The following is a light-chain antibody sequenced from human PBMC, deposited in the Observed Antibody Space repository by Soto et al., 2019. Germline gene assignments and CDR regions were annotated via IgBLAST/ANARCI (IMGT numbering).Light chain of an antibody. CDR3: QSADSSDTYPSWV. CDR1: ALPKQY. CDR2: KDS. J-gene: IGLJ3*02. V-gene: IGLV3-25*03. Sequence: SYELTQPPSVSVSPGQTDRITCSGDALPKQYAYWYQQKPGQAPVLVIYKDSERPSGIPDRFSGSSSGTTVTLTISGVQAEDEADYYCQSADSSDTYPSWVFGGGTKLTVL.